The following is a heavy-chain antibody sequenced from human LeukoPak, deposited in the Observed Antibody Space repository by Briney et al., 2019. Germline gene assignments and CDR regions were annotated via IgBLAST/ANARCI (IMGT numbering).Heavy chain of an antibody. CDR1: GFTFSSYS. V-gene: IGHV3-48*04. D-gene: IGHD1-26*01. Sequence: GGSLRLSCAASGFTFSSYSMNWVRQAPGKGLEWVSYISSSSSTIYYADSVKGRFTISRDNAKNSLYLQMNSLRAEDTAVYYCAKGSPGATIHFDYWGQGTLVTVSS. CDR2: ISSSSSTI. J-gene: IGHJ4*02. CDR3: AKGSPGATIHFDY.